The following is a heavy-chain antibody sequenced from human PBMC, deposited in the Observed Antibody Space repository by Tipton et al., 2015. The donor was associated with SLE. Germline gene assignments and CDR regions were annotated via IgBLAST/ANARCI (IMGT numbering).Heavy chain of an antibody. D-gene: IGHD3-10*01. CDR2: IYYSGST. Sequence: TLSLTRTVSGCSISSGGYYWSWIRQHPGKGLEWIGYIYYSGSTYYNPSLKSRVTISVDTSKNQFSLKLSSVTAADTAVYCCARDRRLEGTMVRGVVAFDIWGQGTMVTVSS. CDR3: ARDRRLEGTMVRGVVAFDI. J-gene: IGHJ3*02. CDR1: GCSISSGGYY. V-gene: IGHV4-31*03.